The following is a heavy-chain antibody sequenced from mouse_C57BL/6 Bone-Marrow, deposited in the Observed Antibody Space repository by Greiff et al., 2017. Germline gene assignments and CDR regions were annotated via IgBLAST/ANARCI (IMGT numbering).Heavy chain of an antibody. J-gene: IGHJ2*01. Sequence: QVQLQQSGAELVRPGTSVKMSCKASGYTFTNYWIGWAKQRPGHGLEWIGDIYPGGGDTNYTEKFQGKATLTADKSSSTAYMQFSSLTSEDSASYYRARRVRRGSFGDWGKGTTLTVSS. D-gene: IGHD2-14*01. CDR1: GYTFTNYW. CDR2: IYPGGGDT. V-gene: IGHV1-63*01. CDR3: ARRVRRGSFGD.